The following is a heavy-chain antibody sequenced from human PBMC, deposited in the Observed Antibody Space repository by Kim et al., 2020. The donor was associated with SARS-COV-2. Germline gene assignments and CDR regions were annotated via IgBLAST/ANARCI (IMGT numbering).Heavy chain of an antibody. CDR1: GYTFTSYA. J-gene: IGHJ4*02. D-gene: IGHD3-3*01. Sequence: ASVKVSCKASGYTFTSYAMNWVRQAPGQGLEWMGWINTNTGNSTYAQGFTGRFVFSLDISVSTAYLKISSQKAEDTAVYYCARDPTLTTILGVVIPNPLSRGATLDYWGQRNLVTVSS. V-gene: IGHV7-4-1*02. CDR2: INTNTGNS. CDR3: ARDPTLTTILGVVIPNPLSRGATLDY.